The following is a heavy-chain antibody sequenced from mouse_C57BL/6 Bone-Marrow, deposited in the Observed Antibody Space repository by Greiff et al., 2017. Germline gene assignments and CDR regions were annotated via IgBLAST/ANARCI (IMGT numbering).Heavy chain of an antibody. CDR3: ARSQVVYYDY. CDR2: ISNKANGYTT. CDR1: GFTFTDYY. D-gene: IGHD1-1*01. V-gene: IGHV7-3*01. Sequence: EVQLQESGGGLVQPGGSLSLSCAASGFTFTDYYMSWVRQPPGKALEWLGFISNKANGYTTEYSASVKGRFTISRDNSQSSLNLQMNAMRAEDSATYYCARSQVVYYDYWGQGTTLTVSS. J-gene: IGHJ2*01.